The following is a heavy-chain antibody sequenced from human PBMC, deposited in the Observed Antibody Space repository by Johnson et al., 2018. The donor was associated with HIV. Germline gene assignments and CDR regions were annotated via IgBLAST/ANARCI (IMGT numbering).Heavy chain of an antibody. CDR2: ISYDGSNI. CDR1: GFTFSSYA. Sequence: VQLVESGGGLVQPGGSLRLSCAASGFTFSSYALHWVRQAPGKGLEWVALISYDGSNIYYADSVKGRFTISRDNSKNTLYLQMNSLRAEDTARYYCARDWSRWYTGDDFDIWGQGTMVTVSS. CDR3: ARDWSRWYTGDDFDI. V-gene: IGHV3-30-3*01. D-gene: IGHD6-13*01. J-gene: IGHJ3*02.